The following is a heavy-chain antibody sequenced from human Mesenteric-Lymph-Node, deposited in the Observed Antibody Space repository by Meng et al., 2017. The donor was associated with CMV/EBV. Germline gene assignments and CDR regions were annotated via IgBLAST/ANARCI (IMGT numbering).Heavy chain of an antibody. D-gene: IGHD3-3*01. CDR2: ISNDGSVT. CDR3: AKEWYGTQGSPFDY. J-gene: IGHJ4*02. V-gene: IGHV3-74*01. CDR1: GFSFSSYG. Sequence: GESLKISCAASGFSFSSYGMHWVRQVPGKGLVWVSLISNDGSVTIYADSVKGRFTISRDNSKNTLYLQMNSLRAEDTAVYYCAKEWYGTQGSPFDYWGQGTLVTVSS.